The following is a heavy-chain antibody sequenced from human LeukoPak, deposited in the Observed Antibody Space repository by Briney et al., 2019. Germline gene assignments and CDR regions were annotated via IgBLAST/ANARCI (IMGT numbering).Heavy chain of an antibody. Sequence: SETLSLTCSVSGASLSGGTYYWGWIRQPPGKGLEWIGSIYYTGSTYANPSLKSRVTISVDTSKNQFSLKLSSVTAADTAVYYCARRGGSGRAFDYWGQGTLVTVSS. D-gene: IGHD1-26*01. V-gene: IGHV4-39*01. CDR1: GASLSGGTYY. CDR2: IYYTGST. CDR3: ARRGGSGRAFDY. J-gene: IGHJ4*02.